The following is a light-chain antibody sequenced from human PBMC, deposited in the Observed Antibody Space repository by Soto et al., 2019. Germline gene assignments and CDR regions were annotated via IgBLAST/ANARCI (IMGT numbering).Light chain of an antibody. CDR3: QQSFIAPPFT. V-gene: IGKV1-39*01. CDR2: AAS. J-gene: IGKJ2*01. Sequence: DIQMTQSPSSLSASVGDRVTITCRASQSISIYLNWYQQKPGKAPKLLIYAASTLQTGDPLRFSGSGSGTDFTLTYSSLQPDGFATYYCQQSFIAPPFTFGQGTKLEIK. CDR1: QSISIY.